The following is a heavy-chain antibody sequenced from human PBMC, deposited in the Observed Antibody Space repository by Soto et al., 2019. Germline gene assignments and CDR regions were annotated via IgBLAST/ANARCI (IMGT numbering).Heavy chain of an antibody. V-gene: IGHV3-66*01. CDR3: ARKMIYGGYYYYMDV. CDR1: GFTVSSNY. CDR2: IYSGGST. Sequence: PGGSLRLSCAASGFTVSSNYMSWVRQAPGKGLEWVSVIYSGGSTYYADSVKGRFTISRDNSKNTLYLQMNSLRAEDTAVYYRARKMIYGGYYYYMDVWGKGTTVTVSS. J-gene: IGHJ6*03. D-gene: IGHD4-17*01.